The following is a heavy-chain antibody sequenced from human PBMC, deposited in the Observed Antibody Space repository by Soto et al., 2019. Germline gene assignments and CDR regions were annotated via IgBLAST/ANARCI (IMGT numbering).Heavy chain of an antibody. V-gene: IGHV3-30*18. CDR3: AKEDSSSWHYYYGMDV. CDR1: GFTFSSYG. J-gene: IGHJ6*02. Sequence: QVQLVESGGGVVQPGRSLGLSCAASGFTFSSYGRNWVRQAPGKGLEWVAVISYDGSNKYYADSVKGRFTISRDSSKNMLYLQMNSLRAEDTAVYYCAKEDSSSWHYYYGMDVWGQGTTVTVSS. CDR2: ISYDGSNK. D-gene: IGHD6-13*01.